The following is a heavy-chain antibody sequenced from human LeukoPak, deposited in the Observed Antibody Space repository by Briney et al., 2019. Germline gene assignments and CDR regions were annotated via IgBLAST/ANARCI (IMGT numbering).Heavy chain of an antibody. CDR2: IYYSGTT. J-gene: IGHJ4*02. CDR1: GGSISSSSYS. D-gene: IGHD3-3*01. V-gene: IGHV4-39*01. Sequence: SETLSLACTVSGGSISSSSYSWGWIRQPPGKGREWSGSIYYSGTTYYNPSLKSRVTISVDPSKIQFALKLSSVAATDTAVYFCARLRFDFWSGYTHPYFDYWGQGTLVTVSS. CDR3: ARLRFDFWSGYTHPYFDY.